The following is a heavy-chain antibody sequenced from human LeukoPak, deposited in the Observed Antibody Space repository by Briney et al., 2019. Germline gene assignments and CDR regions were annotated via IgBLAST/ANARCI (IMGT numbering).Heavy chain of an antibody. D-gene: IGHD5-12*01. Sequence: PSETLSLTCTVSGASISDYYWSWIRQPPGKGLEWIGYIFYTGITNYNPSLESRVTISVDTSKNQFSLNLSSVTAADTAVFYCARHLEMATEDYFDYWGQGTLVTVSS. CDR2: IFYTGIT. CDR1: GASISDYY. V-gene: IGHV4-59*08. J-gene: IGHJ4*02. CDR3: ARHLEMATEDYFDY.